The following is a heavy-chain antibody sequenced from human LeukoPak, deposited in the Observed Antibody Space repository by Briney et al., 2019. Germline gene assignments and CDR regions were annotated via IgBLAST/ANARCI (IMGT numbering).Heavy chain of an antibody. D-gene: IGHD3-16*01. CDR1: GFIFSSYG. V-gene: IGHV3-30*02. Sequence: GGSLRLSCAASGFIFSSYGMHWVRQTPGKGLEWVAFIRYDGSDKFYADSVKGRFTISRDNSKNTLYLQMNSLRAEDTAVYYCAKERLRLGEFTTDWGQGTLVTVSS. CDR3: AKERLRLGEFTTD. CDR2: IRYDGSDK. J-gene: IGHJ4*02.